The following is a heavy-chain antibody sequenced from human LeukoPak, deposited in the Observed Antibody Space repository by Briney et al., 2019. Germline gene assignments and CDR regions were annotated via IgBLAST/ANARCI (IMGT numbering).Heavy chain of an antibody. Sequence: PSETLSLTCAVSGYSISSGYYWGWIRQPPGKGLEWIGSIYHSGSTYYNPSLKSRVTISLDTSKNQFSLRLSSVTAADTAVYYCARHRFFDSSGYYYDLDYWGQGTLVIVSS. CDR1: GYSISSGYY. D-gene: IGHD3-22*01. J-gene: IGHJ4*02. V-gene: IGHV4-38-2*01. CDR3: ARHRFFDSSGYYYDLDY. CDR2: IYHSGST.